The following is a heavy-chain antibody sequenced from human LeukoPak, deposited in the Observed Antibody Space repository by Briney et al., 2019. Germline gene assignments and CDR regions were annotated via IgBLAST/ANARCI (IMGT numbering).Heavy chain of an antibody. V-gene: IGHV3-7*01. CDR3: AWYGVTHGLDV. J-gene: IGHJ6*02. Sequence: GGSLRLSCAASGFSLSNYWMSWVRQAPGKGLEWVANVNQDGSDKYYVDSVMGRFTISKDNAKNSVYLQMNSLRPEDTAIYYCAWYGVTHGLDVWGQGTTVTVSS. CDR2: VNQDGSDK. D-gene: IGHD3-10*01. CDR1: GFSLSNYW.